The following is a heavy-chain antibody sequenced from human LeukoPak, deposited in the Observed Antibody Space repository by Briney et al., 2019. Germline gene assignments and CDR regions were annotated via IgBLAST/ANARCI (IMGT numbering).Heavy chain of an antibody. D-gene: IGHD1-14*01. CDR2: IYYSGST. J-gene: IGHJ3*02. CDR3: ARDHRSPVDAFDI. CDR1: GGSISSGDYY. V-gene: IGHV4-30-4*01. Sequence: PSQTLSLTCTVSGGSISSGDYYWSWIRQPRGKGLEWIGYIYYSGSTYYNPSLKSRVTISVDTSKNQFSLKLSSVTAADTAVYYCARDHRSPVDAFDIWGQGTMFTVSS.